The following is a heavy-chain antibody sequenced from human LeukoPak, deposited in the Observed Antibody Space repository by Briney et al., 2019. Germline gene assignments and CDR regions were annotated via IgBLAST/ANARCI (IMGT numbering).Heavy chain of an antibody. CDR1: GFTFSTYA. Sequence: GGSLRLSCAASGFTFSTYAMSWVRQAPGKGLEWVSYISSSGRNIYYADSVKGRFTISRDNAKNSPYLQMNSLRAEDTAVYYCARDLVQLWSKDYWGQGTLVTVSS. V-gene: IGHV3-48*03. CDR3: ARDLVQLWSKDY. CDR2: ISSSGRNI. J-gene: IGHJ4*02. D-gene: IGHD5-18*01.